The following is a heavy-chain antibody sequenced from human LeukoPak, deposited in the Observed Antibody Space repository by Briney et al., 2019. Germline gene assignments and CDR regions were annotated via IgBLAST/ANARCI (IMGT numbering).Heavy chain of an antibody. CDR3: AKWRDYYGSGSSNWFDP. J-gene: IGHJ5*02. CDR2: ISGSGGST. V-gene: IGHV3-23*01. D-gene: IGHD3-10*01. CDR1: GFTFSSYA. Sequence: GGSLRFSCAASGFTFSSYAMSWVRQAPGKGLEWVSAISGSGGSTYYADSVKGRFTISRDNSKNTLYLQMNSLRAEDTAVYYCAKWRDYYGSGSSNWFDPWGQGTLVTVSS.